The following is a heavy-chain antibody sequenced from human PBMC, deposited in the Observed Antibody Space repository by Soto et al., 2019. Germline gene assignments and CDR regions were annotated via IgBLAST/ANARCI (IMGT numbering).Heavy chain of an antibody. J-gene: IGHJ4*02. CDR2: IYYSGST. Sequence: SETLSLTCTVSGGSISRGGYYWSWIRQHPGKGLEWIGYIYYSGSTYYNPSLKGRVTISVDTSKKRFSLRLCAVTAADTAVYGCGSGYGSLYYFVYSGQTPLVTVSS. CDR3: GSGYGSLYYFVY. CDR1: GGSISRGGYY. D-gene: IGHD5-12*01. V-gene: IGHV4-31*03.